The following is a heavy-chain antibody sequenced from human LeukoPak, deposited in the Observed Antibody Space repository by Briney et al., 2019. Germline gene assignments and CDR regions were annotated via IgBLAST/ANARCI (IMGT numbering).Heavy chain of an antibody. D-gene: IGHD3-16*01. V-gene: IGHV3-7*01. CDR2: IKQDGSEK. Sequence: GGSLRLSCAASGFTFSSYWMSWVRQAPGKGLEWVANIKQDGSEKYYVDSVKGRFTISRDNAKNSLYLQMNSLRAEDTAVYFCARDREFWGYDAFDIWGQGTMVTVSS. CDR1: GFTFSSYW. J-gene: IGHJ3*02. CDR3: ARDREFWGYDAFDI.